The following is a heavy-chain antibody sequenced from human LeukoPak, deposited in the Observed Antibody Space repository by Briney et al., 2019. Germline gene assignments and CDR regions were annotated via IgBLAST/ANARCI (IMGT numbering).Heavy chain of an antibody. Sequence: GGSLSLSCAASGFTFSSYGMSWVRQAPGKGLEWVSGISGSGGSTYYADSVKGRFTISRDNSKNTLYLQMNSLRAEDTAVYYCLRGDRRDYWGQGTLVTVSS. CDR3: LRGDRRDY. J-gene: IGHJ4*02. CDR1: GFTFSSYG. V-gene: IGHV3-23*01. CDR2: ISGSGGST.